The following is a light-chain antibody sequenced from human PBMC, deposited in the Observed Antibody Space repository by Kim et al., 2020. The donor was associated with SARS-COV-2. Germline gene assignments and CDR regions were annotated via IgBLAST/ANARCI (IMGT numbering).Light chain of an antibody. J-gene: IGKJ1*01. Sequence: ASVGDRATTTCRASQGIRNDLGWYQQTPGKAPKLLIYAASNLQSGVSPRFSGSGSGTDFTLTISSLQPEDFATYYCLQDYTYPRTFGQGTKVDIK. CDR1: QGIRND. CDR3: LQDYTYPRT. CDR2: AAS. V-gene: IGKV1-6*01.